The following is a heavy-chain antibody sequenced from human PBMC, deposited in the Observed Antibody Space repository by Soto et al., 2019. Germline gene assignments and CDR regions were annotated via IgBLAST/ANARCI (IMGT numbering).Heavy chain of an antibody. D-gene: IGHD6-19*01. J-gene: IGHJ6*01. Sequence: GGSLRPSCAASGFTFRSYGMHWVRQAPGKGLEWVADISSDGRNKYYADSLKGRFTISRDNSKNTLYLLMNSLGAEDTAVYYCAKGRQIAVDFFGGMDVWGQGTTVTVSS. CDR1: GFTFRSYG. V-gene: IGHV3-30*18. CDR2: ISSDGRNK. CDR3: AKGRQIAVDFFGGMDV.